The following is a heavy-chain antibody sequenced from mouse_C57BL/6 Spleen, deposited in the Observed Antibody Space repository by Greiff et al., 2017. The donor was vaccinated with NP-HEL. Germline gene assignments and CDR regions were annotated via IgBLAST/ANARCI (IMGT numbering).Heavy chain of an antibody. Sequence: VKLVESGAELVKPGASVKMSCKASGYTFTTYPIEWMKQNHGKSLEWIGNFHPYNDDTKYNEKFKGKATLTVEKSSSTVYLELSRLTSDDSAVYYCARGGYDGPYRAMDYWGQGTSVTVSS. CDR2: FHPYNDDT. J-gene: IGHJ4*01. V-gene: IGHV1-47*01. D-gene: IGHD2-3*01. CDR3: ARGGYDGPYRAMDY. CDR1: GYTFTTYP.